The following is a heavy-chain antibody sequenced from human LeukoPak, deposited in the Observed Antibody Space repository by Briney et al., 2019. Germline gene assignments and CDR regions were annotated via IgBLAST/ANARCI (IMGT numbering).Heavy chain of an antibody. CDR3: ARLSHFGKYYYYGMDV. V-gene: IGHV5-51*01. J-gene: IGHJ6*02. Sequence: GESLKISRKGSGYIFTSYWIGWVRQMPGKGLEWVGIIYPGDSDTRYSPSFQGQVTISADKSISTAYLQWSSLKASDTAMYYCARLSHFGKYYYYGMDVWGQGTTVTVSS. D-gene: IGHD3-10*01. CDR1: GYIFTSYW. CDR2: IYPGDSDT.